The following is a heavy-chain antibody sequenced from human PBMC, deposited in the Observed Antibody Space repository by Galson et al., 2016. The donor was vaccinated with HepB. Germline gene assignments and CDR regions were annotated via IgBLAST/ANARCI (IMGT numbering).Heavy chain of an antibody. CDR3: AIDGNHNDWDNMLDF. CDR2: IRAHNTTT. D-gene: IGHD1/OR15-1a*01. J-gene: IGHJ3*01. Sequence: SVKVSCKASGYNFMYNGLSWLRQAPGQGLEWMGWIRAHNTTTNLEHYAQKFQGRVTMTTETSTNTAYVELRSLRSDDTALYFCAIDGNHNDWDNMLDFWGQGTMVTVSS. CDR1: GYNFMYNG. V-gene: IGHV1-18*01.